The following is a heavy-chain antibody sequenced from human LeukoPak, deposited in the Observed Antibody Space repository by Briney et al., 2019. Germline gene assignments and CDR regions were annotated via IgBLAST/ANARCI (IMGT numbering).Heavy chain of an antibody. J-gene: IGHJ4*02. Sequence: PGGSLRLSCAASGFTFSSYGMHWVRQAPGKGLEWVAVISYDGSNKYYADSVKGRFTISRDNSKNTLYLQMNSLRAEDTAVYYCAKDRDILTGYLDYWGQGTLVTVSS. V-gene: IGHV3-30*18. CDR2: ISYDGSNK. D-gene: IGHD3-9*01. CDR3: AKDRDILTGYLDY. CDR1: GFTFSSYG.